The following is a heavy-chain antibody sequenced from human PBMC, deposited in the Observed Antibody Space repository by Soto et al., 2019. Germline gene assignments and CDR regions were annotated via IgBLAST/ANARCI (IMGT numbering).Heavy chain of an antibody. CDR2: ISPIGDTT. CDR3: ARAPPRLGS. D-gene: IGHD3-9*01. V-gene: IGHV1-46*02. Sequence: QVQLVQSGAEVKKPGTSVKVSCKASGYPFNTYYMNWVRQAPGQGLEWLGVISPIGDTTTYAQKFQGRLTVTRHTSTSTVYMELSSLTSEDTAVYYCARAPPRLGSWGQGTLVTVSS. J-gene: IGHJ4*02. CDR1: GYPFNTYY.